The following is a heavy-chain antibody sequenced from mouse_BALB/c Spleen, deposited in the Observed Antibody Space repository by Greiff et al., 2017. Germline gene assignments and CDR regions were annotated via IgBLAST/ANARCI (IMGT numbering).Heavy chain of an antibody. D-gene: IGHD1-1*01. Sequence: QVQLQQSGAELVKPGASVKMSCKAFGYTFTTYPIEWMKQNHGKSLEWIGNFHPYNDDTKYNEKFKGKAKLTVEKSSSTVYLELSRLTSDDSAVYYCARGLYYYGSRDSYYAMDYWGQGTSVTVSS. CDR2: FHPYNDDT. J-gene: IGHJ4*01. CDR3: ARGLYYYGSRDSYYAMDY. V-gene: IGHV1-47*01. CDR1: GYTFTTYP.